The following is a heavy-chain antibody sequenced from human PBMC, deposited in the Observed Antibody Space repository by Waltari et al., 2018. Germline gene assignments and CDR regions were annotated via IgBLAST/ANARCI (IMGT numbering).Heavy chain of an antibody. CDR3: ARSTGRYSSSWYRGNFDY. J-gene: IGHJ4*02. D-gene: IGHD6-13*01. CDR1: GGSFSGYY. V-gene: IGHV4-34*01. CDR2: INHSGST. Sequence: QVQLQQWGAGLLKPSETLSLTCAVYGGSFSGYYWSWIRQPPGKGLEWIGEINHSGSTNYNPSLKSLVTISVDTSKNQFSLKLSSVTAADTAVYYCARSTGRYSSSWYRGNFDYWGQGTLVTVSS.